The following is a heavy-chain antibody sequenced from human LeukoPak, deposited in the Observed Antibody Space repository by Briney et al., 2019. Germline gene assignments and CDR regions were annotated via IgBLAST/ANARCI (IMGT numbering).Heavy chain of an antibody. CDR1: GGSISSDY. CDR3: ARVDYYYYMDV. Sequence: SETLSLTCTVSGGSISSDYWSWIRQPPGEGLEWIGYICYSGSTNYNTSLKSRVTISVDTSKNQFSLKLSSVTAADTAVYYCARVDYYYYMDVWGKGTTVTVSS. J-gene: IGHJ6*03. V-gene: IGHV4-59*01. CDR2: ICYSGST.